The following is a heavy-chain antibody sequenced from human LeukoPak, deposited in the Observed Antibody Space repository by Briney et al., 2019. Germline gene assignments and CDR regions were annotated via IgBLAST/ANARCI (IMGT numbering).Heavy chain of an antibody. V-gene: IGHV4-59*01. CDR2: IYYSGST. CDR1: GGSISSYY. Sequence: SETLSLTCTVSGGSISSYYWSWIRQPPGKGLEWIGYIYYSGSTNYNPSLKSRVTISVDTSKNQFSLKLSSVSAADTAVYYCARGLAAAAVAGLDYWGQGTLVTVSS. J-gene: IGHJ4*02. CDR3: ARGLAAAAVAGLDY. D-gene: IGHD6-19*01.